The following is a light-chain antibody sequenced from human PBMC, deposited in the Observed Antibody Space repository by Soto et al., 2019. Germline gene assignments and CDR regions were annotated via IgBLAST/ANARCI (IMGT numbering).Light chain of an antibody. J-gene: IGLJ2*01. V-gene: IGLV3-21*04. CDR2: YDS. CDR3: QVWDSSSDHPYVV. Sequence: SYELTQPPSVSVAPGKTARITCGGNNIGSKRVHWYQQKPGQAPVLVIYYDSDRPSGIPERFSGSNSGNTANLTISRVEAGDEADYYCQVWDSSSDHPYVVFGGGTKLTVL. CDR1: NIGSKR.